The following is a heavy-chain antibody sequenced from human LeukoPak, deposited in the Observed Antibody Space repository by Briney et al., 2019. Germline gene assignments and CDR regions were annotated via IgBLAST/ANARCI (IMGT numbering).Heavy chain of an antibody. Sequence: SETLSLTCTVSGGSISSYYWSWIRQPPGKGLEWIGYIYYSGSTNYNPSLKSRVTISVDTSKNQFSLKLSSVTAADTAVYYCASPGTGYCSSTSCYPIPFDYWGQGTLVTVSS. D-gene: IGHD2-2*01. CDR3: ASPGTGYCSSTSCYPIPFDY. CDR2: IYYSGST. CDR1: GGSISSYY. V-gene: IGHV4-59*12. J-gene: IGHJ4*02.